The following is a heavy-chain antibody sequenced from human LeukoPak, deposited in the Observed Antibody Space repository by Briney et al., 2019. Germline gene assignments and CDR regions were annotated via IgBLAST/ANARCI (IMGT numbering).Heavy chain of an antibody. CDR3: TADVPTMDKQIDY. CDR1: GFAFSHAW. Sequence: KTGGSLRLSCASSGFAFSHAWMSWVRQAPGKGPEWVGRVKSHVDGATTDYAAPVKGRFTISRDDSKDTLYLQMNSLKTEDTAVYYCTADVPTMDKQIDYWGQGTLVTVSS. CDR2: VKSHVDGATT. D-gene: IGHD2-2*03. J-gene: IGHJ4*02. V-gene: IGHV3-15*01.